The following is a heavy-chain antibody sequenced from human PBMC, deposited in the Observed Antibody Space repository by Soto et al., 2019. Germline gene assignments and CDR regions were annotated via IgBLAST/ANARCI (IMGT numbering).Heavy chain of an antibody. Sequence: QVQLQESGPGLVKPSQTLSLTCTVSGGSISSGDYYWSWIRQPPGKGLEWIGYIYYSRSTYYNPSLKSRVTISVDASKAQFSLKLSSVTAAGTAVYYCARATIFGVVIFDYWGQGTLVTVSS. CDR2: IYYSRST. J-gene: IGHJ4*02. CDR1: GGSISSGDYY. CDR3: ARATIFGVVIFDY. V-gene: IGHV4-30-4*01. D-gene: IGHD3-3*01.